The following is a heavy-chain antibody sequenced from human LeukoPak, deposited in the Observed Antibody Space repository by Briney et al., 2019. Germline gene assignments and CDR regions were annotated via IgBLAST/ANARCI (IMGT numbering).Heavy chain of an antibody. V-gene: IGHV5-51*01. J-gene: IGHJ6*02. Sequence: GESLKISCKGSGYSFNTYWIGWVRQMPGKGLEWMGIIYPGDSDIRYSPSFQDQVTISADKSITTAYLQWSSLKASDTAMYYCARRYYGDGMDVWGQGTTVTVSS. D-gene: IGHD3-10*01. CDR3: ARRYYGDGMDV. CDR2: IYPGDSDI. CDR1: GYSFNTYW.